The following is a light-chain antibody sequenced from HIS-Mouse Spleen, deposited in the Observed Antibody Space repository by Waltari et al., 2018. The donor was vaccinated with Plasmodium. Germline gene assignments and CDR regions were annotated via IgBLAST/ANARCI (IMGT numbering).Light chain of an antibody. CDR2: KAS. CDR1: QSISSW. J-gene: IGKJ2*01. CDR3: QQYNSYSYT. Sequence: IPMTQSSSTLSASVGGRVTIPCRAIQSISSWLAWYQQKPGKAPKLLIYKASSLESGVPSRFSGSGSGTEFTLTISSLQPDDFATYYCQQYNSYSYTFGQGTKLEIK. V-gene: IGKV1-5*03.